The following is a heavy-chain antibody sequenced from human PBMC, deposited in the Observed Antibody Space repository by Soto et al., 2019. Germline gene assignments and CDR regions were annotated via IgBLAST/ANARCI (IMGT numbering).Heavy chain of an antibody. CDR2: ISAYNGNT. Sequence: QVQLVQSGAVVKKPGASVKVSCKASGYTFPSYVISWVRQAPGQGLEWMGWISAYNGNTNYAQKLQGTFTRTTNTSTNTAYMERTRLRADDTAVYYCASDIPRVDYWGQGTLVTVSS. CDR3: ASDIPRVDY. V-gene: IGHV1-18*01. J-gene: IGHJ4*02. CDR1: GYTFPSYV.